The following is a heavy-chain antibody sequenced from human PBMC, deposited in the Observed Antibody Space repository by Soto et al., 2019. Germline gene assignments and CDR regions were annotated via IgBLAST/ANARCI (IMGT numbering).Heavy chain of an antibody. J-gene: IGHJ6*02. D-gene: IGHD6-6*01. CDR2: TYYRSKWYN. CDR1: GDSVSSNSAA. Sequence: SQTLSLTCAISGDSVSSNSAAWNWIRQSPSRGLEWLGRTYYRSKWYNDYAVSVKSRITINPDTPKNQFSLQLNSVTPEDTAVYYCARGEEYSSSFGMIHYYYYGMDVWGQGTTVTVSS. V-gene: IGHV6-1*01. CDR3: ARGEEYSSSFGMIHYYYYGMDV.